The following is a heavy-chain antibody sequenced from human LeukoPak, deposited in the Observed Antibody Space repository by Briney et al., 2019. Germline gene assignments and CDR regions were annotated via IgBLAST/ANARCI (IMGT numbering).Heavy chain of an antibody. V-gene: IGHV3-33*01. CDR2: IWDDGSNK. D-gene: IGHD2-15*01. Sequence: GGSLRLSCAASGFTLRNHGMEWVRQAPGKGLEWVALIWDDGSNKYYGDSVKGRFTVSRDDSKNTLYLQMNSLRAEDTAVYYCARHRGSCRGGGCPDSYLDFWGQGTLVTVSS. CDR1: GFTLRNHG. J-gene: IGHJ4*02. CDR3: ARHRGSCRGGGCPDSYLDF.